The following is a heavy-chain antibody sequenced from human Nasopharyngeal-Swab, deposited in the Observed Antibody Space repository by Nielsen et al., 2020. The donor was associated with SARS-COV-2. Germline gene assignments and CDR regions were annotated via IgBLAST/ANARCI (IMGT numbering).Heavy chain of an antibody. Sequence: WIRQPPGKGLEWIGSIYYSGSTYYNPSLKSRVTISVDTSKNQFSLKLSSVTAADTAVYYCARGWIQLWTSYFDYWGQGTLVTVSS. J-gene: IGHJ4*02. CDR2: IYYSGST. CDR3: ARGWIQLWTSYFDY. D-gene: IGHD5-18*01. V-gene: IGHV4-39*07.